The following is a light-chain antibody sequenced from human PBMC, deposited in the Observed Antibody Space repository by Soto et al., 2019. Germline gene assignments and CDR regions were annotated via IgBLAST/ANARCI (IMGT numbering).Light chain of an antibody. Sequence: DMQLTQSPSFLSASVGDRVTITCRASQNINTFLAWYQQKPGKAPNLLIFAASTLLGGVPSRFSGSGSGTEFSLTISSQQPEDFATYYCQQLNTYPFTFGPGTKVEI. CDR1: QNINTF. J-gene: IGKJ3*01. CDR3: QQLNTYPFT. V-gene: IGKV1-9*01. CDR2: AAS.